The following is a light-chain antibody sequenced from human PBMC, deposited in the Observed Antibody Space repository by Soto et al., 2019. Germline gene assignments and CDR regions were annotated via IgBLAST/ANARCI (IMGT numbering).Light chain of an antibody. CDR2: DAS. CDR3: QQYGGSPRT. Sequence: EIVMTQSPATLSVSPGGRATLSCRASQSISDTLAWYQQKRGQAPRLLIHDASSRATGIPDRFSGSGSGTDFTLTISRLEPEDFAVYYCQQYGGSPRTFGQGTKVDIK. J-gene: IGKJ1*01. V-gene: IGKV3-20*01. CDR1: QSISDT.